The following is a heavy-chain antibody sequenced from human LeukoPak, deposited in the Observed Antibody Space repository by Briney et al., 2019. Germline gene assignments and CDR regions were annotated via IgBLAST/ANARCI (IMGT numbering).Heavy chain of an antibody. Sequence: SETLSLTCTVSGGSISSYYWSWIRQPPGKGLGWIGYIYYSGSTNYNPSLKSRVTISVDTSKNQFSLKLSSVTAADTAVYYCARDLGASTVIFFDFWGQGTLVTVSS. CDR1: GGSISSYY. V-gene: IGHV4-59*01. D-gene: IGHD4-17*01. CDR3: ARDLGASTVIFFDF. J-gene: IGHJ4*02. CDR2: IYYSGST.